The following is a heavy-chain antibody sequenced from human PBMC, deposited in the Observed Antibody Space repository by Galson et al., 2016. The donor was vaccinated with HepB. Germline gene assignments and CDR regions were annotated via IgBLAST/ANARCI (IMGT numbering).Heavy chain of an antibody. Sequence: SLRLSCAASGFTFSTHSMSWVRQAPGKGLEWVAHISFISSTTYYRDCVKGRFTLSRDNAKNSLYLQLNSLRDEATAVYYCARRGSDGSPADFHFDYWGQGTLVTVSS. CDR1: GFTFSTHS. V-gene: IGHV3-48*02. J-gene: IGHJ4*02. D-gene: IGHD5-24*01. CDR3: ARRGSDGSPADFHFDY. CDR2: ISFISSTT.